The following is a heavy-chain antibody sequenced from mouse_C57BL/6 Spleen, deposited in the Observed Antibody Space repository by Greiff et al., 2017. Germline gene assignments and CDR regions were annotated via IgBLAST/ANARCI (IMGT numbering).Heavy chain of an antibody. J-gene: IGHJ4*01. D-gene: IGHD2-1*01. CDR3: ARDGNYYAMDY. CDR2: INPSNGGT. Sequence: LQPGTELVKPGASVKLSCKASGYTFTSYWMHWVKQRPGQGLEWIGNINPSNGGTNYNEKFKSKATLTVDKSSSTAYMQLSSLTSEDSAVYYCARDGNYYAMDYWGQGTSVTVSS. CDR1: GYTFTSYW. V-gene: IGHV1-53*01.